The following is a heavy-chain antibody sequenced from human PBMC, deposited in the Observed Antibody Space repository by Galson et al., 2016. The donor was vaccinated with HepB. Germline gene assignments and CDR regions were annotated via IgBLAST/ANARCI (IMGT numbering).Heavy chain of an antibody. D-gene: IGHD6-13*01. CDR3: VKDRPYGTGWYGCSES. V-gene: IGHV3-23*01. CDR2: FRGRANT. CDR1: GFTFITSV. J-gene: IGHJ5*02. Sequence: LRLSCVASGFTFITSVMSWVRQTPGKGLEWVSSFRGRANTQYADSVGGRFTASRDDSKGTLFLQMNSLTADDTAVYYCVKDRPYGTGWYGCSESWGQGTLVIVSS.